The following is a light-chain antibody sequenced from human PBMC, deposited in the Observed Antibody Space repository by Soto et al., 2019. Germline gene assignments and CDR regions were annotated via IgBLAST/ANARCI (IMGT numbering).Light chain of an antibody. J-gene: IGKJ5*01. V-gene: IGKV1-8*01. CDR1: QVISTS. CDR2: AAS. Sequence: AIGVTQSPSSFSASTGDRVTITCRASQVISTSLAWYQVKPGKAPKLLIYAASTLESGVPSRFSATVSGTEFSLTITSLQPEDFATYYCQQLFDSPITFGQGTRLEIK. CDR3: QQLFDSPIT.